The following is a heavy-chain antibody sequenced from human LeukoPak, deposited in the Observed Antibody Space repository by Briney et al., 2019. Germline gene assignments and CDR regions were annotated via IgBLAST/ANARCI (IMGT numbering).Heavy chain of an antibody. CDR2: ISSSSSYI. CDR3: AKCVGLVDPFDY. J-gene: IGHJ4*02. V-gene: IGHV3-21*01. D-gene: IGHD5-12*01. CDR1: GFTFSSYS. Sequence: GGSLRLSCAASGFTFSSYSVNWVRQAPGKGLEWVSSISSSSSYIYYADSVKGRFTISRDNAKNSLYLQMNSLRAEDTAVYYCAKCVGLVDPFDYWGQGTLVTVSS.